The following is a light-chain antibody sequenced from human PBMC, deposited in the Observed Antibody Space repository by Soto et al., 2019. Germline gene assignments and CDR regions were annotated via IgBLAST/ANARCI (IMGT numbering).Light chain of an antibody. V-gene: IGLV1-40*01. CDR2: GDS. CDR1: SSNIGAGYD. J-gene: IGLJ1*01. CDR3: QSNDNGLSGSDV. Sequence: QSVLTQPPSLSWAPGQRVTMSCTGSSSNIGAGYDVNWYQQLPETAPKLLIFGDSNRPSGVPDRFSGSKSGTSASLVITGLQADDEADYYCQSNDNGLSGSDVFGTGTKVTVL.